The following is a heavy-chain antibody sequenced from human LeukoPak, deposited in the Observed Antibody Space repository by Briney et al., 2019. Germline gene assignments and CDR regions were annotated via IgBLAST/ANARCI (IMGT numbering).Heavy chain of an antibody. V-gene: IGHV3-74*01. D-gene: IGHD6-13*01. J-gene: IGHJ4*02. CDR1: GFSFSTYW. Sequence: PGGSLRLSCAASGFSFSTYWMHWVRQVPGKGLVWVSRIKSDGGTTNYADAVKGRFTISRDNAKSTLYLEMNSLRAEDTAVYYCARRIAAAGTTNFDYWGQGTLVTVSS. CDR2: IKSDGGTT. CDR3: ARRIAAAGTTNFDY.